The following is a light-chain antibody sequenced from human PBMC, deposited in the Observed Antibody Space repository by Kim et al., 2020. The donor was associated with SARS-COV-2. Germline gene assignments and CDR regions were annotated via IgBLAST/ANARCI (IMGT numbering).Light chain of an antibody. Sequence: PATLSVSPGERATLSGRASQSVSSNLAWYQQKPGQAPRLLIYGASTRATGIPARFSGSGSGTEFTLTISSLQSEDFAVYYCQQGETFGQGTKVDIK. J-gene: IGKJ1*01. CDR2: GAS. CDR3: QQGET. V-gene: IGKV3D-15*01. CDR1: QSVSSN.